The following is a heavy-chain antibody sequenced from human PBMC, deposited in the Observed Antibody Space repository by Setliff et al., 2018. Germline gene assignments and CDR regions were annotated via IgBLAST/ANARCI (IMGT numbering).Heavy chain of an antibody. CDR3: ARFTGTTPYYYGMDV. J-gene: IGHJ6*02. Sequence: PSETLSLPCTVSGGSISSSSYYWGWIRQPPGKGLEWIGSIYYSGRTYYNPSLKSRVTISVDTSKNQFSLKLSPVTAADTAVYYCARFTGTTPYYYGMDVWGQGTTVTVSS. D-gene: IGHD1-7*01. CDR1: GGSISSSSYY. V-gene: IGHV4-39*07. CDR2: IYYSGRT.